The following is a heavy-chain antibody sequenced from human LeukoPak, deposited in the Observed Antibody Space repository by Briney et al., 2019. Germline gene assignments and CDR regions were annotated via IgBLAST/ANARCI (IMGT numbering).Heavy chain of an antibody. J-gene: IGHJ5*02. CDR1: GYTFTSYG. V-gene: IGHV1-18*01. CDR2: ISAYNVNT. D-gene: IGHD6-6*01. CDR3: ARDPGSSPPPGWFGP. Sequence: ASVKASCKASGYTFTSYGISWVRQAPGQALEWMGWISAYNVNTNYAQKLQGRVTMTTDTSTSTAYMELRSLRSDDTAVYYCARDPGSSPPPGWFGPWGQGTLVTVSS.